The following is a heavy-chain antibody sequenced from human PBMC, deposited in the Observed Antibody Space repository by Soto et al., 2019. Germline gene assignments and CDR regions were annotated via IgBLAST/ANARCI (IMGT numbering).Heavy chain of an antibody. D-gene: IGHD3-16*02. CDR1: GGSISSYY. CDR2: IYYSGST. J-gene: IGHJ4*02. CDR3: ARGDDYIWGSYRWHY. V-gene: IGHV4-59*01. Sequence: SETLSLTCTVSGGSISSYYWSWIRQPPGKGLEWIGYIYYSGSTNYNPSLKSRVTISVDTSKNQFSLKLSSVTAADTAVYYCARGDDYIWGSYRWHYWGQGTLVTVSS.